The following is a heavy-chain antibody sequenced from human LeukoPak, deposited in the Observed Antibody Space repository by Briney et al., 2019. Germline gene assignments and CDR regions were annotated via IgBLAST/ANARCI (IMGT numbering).Heavy chain of an antibody. D-gene: IGHD1-26*01. Sequence: PSETLSLTCAVYGGSFSGYYWSWIRQPPGKGLEWIGEINHSGSTNYNPSLKSRVTISVDTSKNQFSLKLSSVTAADTAVYYCARRTTLIVGATLVWFDPWGQGTLVTVSS. CDR3: ARRTTLIVGATLVWFDP. V-gene: IGHV4-34*01. CDR1: GGSFSGYY. J-gene: IGHJ5*02. CDR2: INHSGST.